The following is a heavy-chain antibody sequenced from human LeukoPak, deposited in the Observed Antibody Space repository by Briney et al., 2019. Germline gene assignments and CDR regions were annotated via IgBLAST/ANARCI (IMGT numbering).Heavy chain of an antibody. V-gene: IGHV3-21*01. CDR2: ISSSGSYI. J-gene: IGHJ4*02. CDR1: GFTFSSYS. Sequence: GGSLRLSCAASGFTFSSYSMSWVRQAPGKGLEWVSSISSSGSYIYYADPVKGRFTISRDNAKNSLYLQMNSLRAEDTAVYYCARAYNDYGDYGTDYWGQGTLVTVSS. CDR3: ARAYNDYGDYGTDY. D-gene: IGHD4-17*01.